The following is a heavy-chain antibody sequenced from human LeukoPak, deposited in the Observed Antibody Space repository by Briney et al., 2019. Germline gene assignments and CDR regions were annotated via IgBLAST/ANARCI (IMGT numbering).Heavy chain of an antibody. D-gene: IGHD3-22*01. CDR3: ARVLRVVVIKGDAFDI. CDR2: ISSSSSTI. CDR1: GFTFSSYS. Sequence: PGGSLRLSCAASGFTFSSYSMNWVRQALGKGLEWVSYISSSSSTIHYADSVKGRFTISRDNAKNSLYLQMNSLRAEDTAVYYCARVLRVVVIKGDAFDIWGQGTMVTVSS. V-gene: IGHV3-48*04. J-gene: IGHJ3*02.